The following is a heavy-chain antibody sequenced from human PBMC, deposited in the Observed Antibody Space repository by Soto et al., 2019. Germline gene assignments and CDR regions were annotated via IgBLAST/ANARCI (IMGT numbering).Heavy chain of an antibody. Sequence: QVQLQQWGAGLLKPSETLYLTCAVYGGSFSGYYWSWIRQPPGKGLEWIGEINHSGSTNYNPSLKSRVTISVDTSKNQLSLKLSSVTAADTAVYYCARAVTVAGISWFDPWGQGTLVTVSS. J-gene: IGHJ5*02. D-gene: IGHD6-19*01. V-gene: IGHV4-34*01. CDR2: INHSGST. CDR3: ARAVTVAGISWFDP. CDR1: GGSFSGYY.